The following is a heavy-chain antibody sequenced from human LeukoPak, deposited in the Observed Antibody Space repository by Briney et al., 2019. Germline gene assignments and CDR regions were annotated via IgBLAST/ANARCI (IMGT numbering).Heavy chain of an antibody. D-gene: IGHD1-26*01. CDR2: MNPNSGGT. Sequence: GASVKVSCKASGYTFTGYYMHWVRQAPGQGLEWMGWMNPNSGGTNYAPKFQGRVTMTRDTSISTAYMELSRLRSDDTAVYYCATVVGARGGDYFDYWGQGTLVTVSS. V-gene: IGHV1-2*02. CDR3: ATVVGARGGDYFDY. J-gene: IGHJ4*02. CDR1: GYTFTGYY.